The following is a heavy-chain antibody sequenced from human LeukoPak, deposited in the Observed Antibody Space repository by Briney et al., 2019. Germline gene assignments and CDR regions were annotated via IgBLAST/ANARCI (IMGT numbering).Heavy chain of an antibody. CDR2: INSDGSST. D-gene: IGHD6-25*01. Sequence: GGSLRLSCAASGFTFSSYWMHWVRQAPGKGLVWVSRINSDGSSTTYADSVKGRFAISRDNAKNTLFLQMNSLSPEDTAVYYCARDRSIGDAFDIWGQGTMVTVSS. CDR3: ARDRSIGDAFDI. CDR1: GFTFSSYW. J-gene: IGHJ3*02. V-gene: IGHV3-74*03.